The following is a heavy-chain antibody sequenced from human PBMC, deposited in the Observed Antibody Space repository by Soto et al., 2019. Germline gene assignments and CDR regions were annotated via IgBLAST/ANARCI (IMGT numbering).Heavy chain of an antibody. D-gene: IGHD3-16*01. CDR3: ARQGSTGGAYFYGMDV. V-gene: IGHV5-51*01. CDR2: IYPDDSDR. J-gene: IGHJ6*02. CDR1: GYIFVNYW. Sequence: GESLKISCQGSGYIFVNYWISWFLEMPVKGLEWMGIIYPDDSDRRYSPSFQGQVTVSVDKSINTAYLQWSSLRASDTAVYYCARQGSTGGAYFYGMDVWGPGTTVTVSS.